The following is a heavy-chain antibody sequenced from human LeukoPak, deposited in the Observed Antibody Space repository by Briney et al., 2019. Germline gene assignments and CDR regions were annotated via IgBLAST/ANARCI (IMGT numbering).Heavy chain of an antibody. CDR1: GYSISNTHY. V-gene: IGHV4-38-2*01. D-gene: IGHD3-22*01. CDR3: ARNSSGIHFDY. Sequence: SETLSLTCAVSGYSISNTHYWGWIRQPPGKGLEWIGSIYNSGSTHYNPSLKSRVTISVDTSMNQFPLKLSSVTAADTAVYYCARNSSGIHFDYWGRGTLVTVSS. J-gene: IGHJ4*02. CDR2: IYNSGST.